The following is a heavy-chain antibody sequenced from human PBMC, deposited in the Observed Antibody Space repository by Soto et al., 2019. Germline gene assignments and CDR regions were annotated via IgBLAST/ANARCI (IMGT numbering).Heavy chain of an antibody. CDR1: GFSFGSYE. J-gene: IGHJ6*02. CDR3: VRRSTVSYYAVDL. CDR2: TSYDGSIN. Sequence: PGGSLRLSCAGSGFSFGSYEMHWVRQAPGKGLEWVTFTSYDGSINYYADSVKGRFTMSRDNSKNLLYLQMNCLRTEDTAVYYCVRRSTVSYYAVDLWGQGATVTVS. D-gene: IGHD4-17*01. V-gene: IGHV3-30*04.